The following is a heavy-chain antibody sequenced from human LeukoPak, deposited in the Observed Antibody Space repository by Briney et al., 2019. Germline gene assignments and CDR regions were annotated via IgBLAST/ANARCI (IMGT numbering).Heavy chain of an antibody. Sequence: GESLKISCKGSGYSFTSYWIGWVRQMPGKGLEWMGIIYPGDSDTRYSPSFQGQVTISADKSISTAYLQWSSLKASDTAMYYCARHGGAELRYPLEVDYWGQGTLVTVSS. CDR1: GYSFTSYW. V-gene: IGHV5-51*01. D-gene: IGHD1-7*01. CDR2: IYPGDSDT. CDR3: ARHGGAELRYPLEVDY. J-gene: IGHJ4*02.